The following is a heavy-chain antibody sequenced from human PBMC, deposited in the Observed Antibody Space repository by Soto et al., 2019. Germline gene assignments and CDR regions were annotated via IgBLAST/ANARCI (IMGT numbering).Heavy chain of an antibody. CDR2: IYYSGST. J-gene: IGHJ5*02. D-gene: IGHD1-1*01. Sequence: SETLSLTCTVADGTISNSSYYWGWIRQPPGKGLEWIGSIYYSGSTYYNPSLKSRVTISVDTPKNQFSLKLSSVTAADTAVYYWAKNWNGGSWVPWGKGPLVT. CDR3: AKNWNGGSWVP. CDR1: DGTISNSSYY. V-gene: IGHV4-39*03.